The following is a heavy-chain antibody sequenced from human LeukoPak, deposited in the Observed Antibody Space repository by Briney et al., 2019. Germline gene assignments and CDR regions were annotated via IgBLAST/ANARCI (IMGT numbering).Heavy chain of an antibody. D-gene: IGHD6-13*01. CDR2: IKQDGSEK. CDR1: GFTFSSYW. CDR3: ARDSQQLGYY. J-gene: IGHJ4*02. V-gene: IGHV3-7*01. Sequence: PGGSLRLSCAASGFTFSSYWVSWVRQAPGKGLEWVANIKQDGSEKYYVDSVKGRFTISRDNAKNSLYLQMNSLRAEDTAVYYCARDSQQLGYYWGQGTLVTVSS.